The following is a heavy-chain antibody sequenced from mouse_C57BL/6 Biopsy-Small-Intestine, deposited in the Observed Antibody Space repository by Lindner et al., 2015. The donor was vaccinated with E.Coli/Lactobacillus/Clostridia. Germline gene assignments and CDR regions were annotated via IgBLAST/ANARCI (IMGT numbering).Heavy chain of an antibody. J-gene: IGHJ4*01. CDR2: IYPRDGST. V-gene: IGHV1-85*01. CDR1: GYTFTSYD. CDR3: ARRFGNPYLMDY. D-gene: IGHD2-1*01. Sequence: VQLQESGPELVKPGSSVRLSCKASGYTFTSYDVNWVMQRPGQGLEWIGWIYPRDGSTKYNEKFKGKASFTADTSSNTAYIQLSSLTTEDSAIYYCARRFGNPYLMDYWGQGTSVTDSS.